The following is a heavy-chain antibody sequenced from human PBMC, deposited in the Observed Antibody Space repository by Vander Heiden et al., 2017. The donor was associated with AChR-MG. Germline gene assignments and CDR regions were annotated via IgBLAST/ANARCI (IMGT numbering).Heavy chain of an antibody. CDR3: VRGKGGDSSHAFEI. V-gene: IGHV5-51*03. CDR2: IYPDDSDT. D-gene: IGHD2-21*02. J-gene: IGHJ3*02. CDR1: GHRLNDYC. Sequence: VQLVPSGAEVTQPGESLKTSCKGSGHRLNDYCIAWVCQMPGKGLEGMGIIYPDDSDTRYSPSFQGQVTISTDNSINTAYLQWSSLKASDTAMYYCVRGKGGDSSHAFEIWGQGTRVTVSS.